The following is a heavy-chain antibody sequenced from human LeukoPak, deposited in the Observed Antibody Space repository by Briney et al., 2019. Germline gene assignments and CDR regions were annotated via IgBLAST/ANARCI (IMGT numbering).Heavy chain of an antibody. CDR2: IYYSGST. V-gene: IGHV4-30-4*02. CDR1: GGSISSGDYY. CDR3: ASVSSSSFNFDY. D-gene: IGHD6-6*01. Sequence: PSETLSLTCTVSGGSISSGDYYWSWIRQPPGKGLEWIGYIYYSGSTYYNPSLKSRVTISEDTSKNQFSLKLSSVTAADTAGYYCASVSSSSFNFDYWGQGTLVTVSS. J-gene: IGHJ4*02.